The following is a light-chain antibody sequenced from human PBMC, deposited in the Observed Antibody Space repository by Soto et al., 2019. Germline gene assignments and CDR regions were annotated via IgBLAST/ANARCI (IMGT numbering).Light chain of an antibody. J-gene: IGKJ5*01. CDR1: QGISRS. V-gene: IGKV1D-12*01. CDR3: QQADTFPIT. CDR2: AAS. Sequence: DIQMRQSPSSVSASVGGRVTISWQASQGISRSLAWYQQKPGKAPKLLIYAASSLQSGVPSRFSGSGFGTDFTLTISSLQPEDSAIYYCQQADTFPITFGQGTRLEIK.